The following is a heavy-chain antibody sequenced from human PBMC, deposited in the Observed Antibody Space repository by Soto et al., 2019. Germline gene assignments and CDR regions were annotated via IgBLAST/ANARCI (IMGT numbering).Heavy chain of an antibody. CDR2: IYHSGST. D-gene: IGHD6-19*01. Sequence: SETLSLTCAVSGYSISSGYYWGWIRQPPGKGLEWIGSIYHSGSTYYNPSLKSRVTISVDTSKNQFSLKLSSVTAADTAVYYCARTTGWRGFDYWGQGTLVTVSS. CDR1: GYSISSGYY. V-gene: IGHV4-38-2*01. CDR3: ARTTGWRGFDY. J-gene: IGHJ4*02.